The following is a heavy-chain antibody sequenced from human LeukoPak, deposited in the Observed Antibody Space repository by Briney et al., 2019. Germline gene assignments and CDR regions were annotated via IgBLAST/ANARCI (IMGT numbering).Heavy chain of an antibody. CDR1: GFTFSSYA. Sequence: GGSLRLSCAASGFTFSSYAMHWVRQAPGKGLEWVAVISYDGSNKYYADSVKGRFTISRDNAKNSLYLQMNSLRAEDTAVYYCARDLGGYSSGWYENYWGQGTLVTVSS. V-gene: IGHV3-30-3*01. CDR2: ISYDGSNK. CDR3: ARDLGGYSSGWYENY. D-gene: IGHD6-19*01. J-gene: IGHJ4*02.